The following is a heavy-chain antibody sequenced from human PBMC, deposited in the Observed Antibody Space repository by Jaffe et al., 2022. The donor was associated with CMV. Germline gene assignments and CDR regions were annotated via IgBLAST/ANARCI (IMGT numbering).Heavy chain of an antibody. CDR3: ARDVPFDPDYGDMRGWFDP. J-gene: IGHJ5*02. Sequence: QVDLVQSGAEVRKPGASVKVSCKASGYTFTKNRMQWVRQAPGGSLEWMGWISVASGYTHYSQTFQGRVTFTRDTSASTVYMELRGLRSEDTSLYYCARDVPFDPDYGDMRGWFDPWGQGTLVTVSS. V-gene: IGHV1-3*01. CDR2: ISVASGYT. CDR1: GYTFTKNR. D-gene: IGHD4-17*01.